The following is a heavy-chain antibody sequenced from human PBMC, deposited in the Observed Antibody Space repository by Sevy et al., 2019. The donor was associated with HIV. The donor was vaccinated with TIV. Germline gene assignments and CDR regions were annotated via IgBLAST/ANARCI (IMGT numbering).Heavy chain of an antibody. V-gene: IGHV3-23*01. CDR1: GFTFSRYA. CDR2: ISGSGGSGDKT. Sequence: GGSLRLSCAASGFTFSRYAMNWVRQAPGKGLEWVSGISGSGGSGDKTNYAESVKGRFTISRDDSKNSLYLQLNSLRAEETAIYYCARKYDSSGYFDYWGQGTLVTVSS. D-gene: IGHD3-22*01. J-gene: IGHJ4*02. CDR3: ARKYDSSGYFDY.